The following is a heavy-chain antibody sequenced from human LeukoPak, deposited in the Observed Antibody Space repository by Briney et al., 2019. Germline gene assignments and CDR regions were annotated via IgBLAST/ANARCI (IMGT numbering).Heavy chain of an antibody. D-gene: IGHD3-22*01. CDR2: ISGNGGTT. CDR3: AKDYDSTGYRYNDY. J-gene: IGHJ4*02. Sequence: PRGSLRLSCAASGFTFSSYAMSWVRQAPGKGLEWVSAISGNGGTTYYAGSVKGRFTISRDNSKNTLYLQMNSLRAEDTAVYYCAKDYDSTGYRYNDYWGQGTLVTVSS. V-gene: IGHV3-23*01. CDR1: GFTFSSYA.